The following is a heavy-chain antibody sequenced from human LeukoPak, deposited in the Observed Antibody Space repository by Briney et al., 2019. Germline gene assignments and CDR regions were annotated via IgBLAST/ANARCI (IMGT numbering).Heavy chain of an antibody. V-gene: IGHV3-13*04. CDR3: ARDSSGWGLAV. Sequence: GGSLRLSCAASGFTFHNYAMHWVRHATGKGLEWVSYIGRAGDTYYAGSVKGRFTISREDATNPLFLQMNSLGVGDTAVYYCARDSSGWGLAVWGQGTTVTVSS. D-gene: IGHD6-19*01. J-gene: IGHJ6*02. CDR2: IGRAGDT. CDR1: GFTFHNYA.